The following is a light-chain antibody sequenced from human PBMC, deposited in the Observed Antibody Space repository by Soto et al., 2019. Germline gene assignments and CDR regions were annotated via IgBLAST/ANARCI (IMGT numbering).Light chain of an antibody. V-gene: IGKV3-15*01. CDR1: QSVTNY. CDR2: DTS. J-gene: IGKJ4*01. CDR3: QPYNNWPLT. Sequence: VLTQSPGTLSLSPGERATLSCRASQSVTNYLVWYQQKAGQAPRLLIYDTSTRATGVPTRFSGSRSGAEFTLTINSLQSEDFAVYYCQPYNNWPLTFGGGTKVEIK.